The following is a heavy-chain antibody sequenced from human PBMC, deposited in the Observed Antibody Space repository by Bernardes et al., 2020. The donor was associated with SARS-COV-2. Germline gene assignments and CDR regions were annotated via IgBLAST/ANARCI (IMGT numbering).Heavy chain of an antibody. J-gene: IGHJ6*02. CDR3: AREPLGGVTMVRGLIKRYGMDV. Sequence: SETLSLTCTVSGGSVSSGSYYWSWIRQPPGKGLEWIGYIYYSGSTNYNPSLKSRVTISVDTSKNHFSLKLSSVTAADTAVYYCAREPLGGVTMVRGLIKRYGMDVWGQGTTVTVSS. CDR2: IYYSGST. V-gene: IGHV4-61*03. CDR1: GGSVSSGSYY. D-gene: IGHD3-10*01.